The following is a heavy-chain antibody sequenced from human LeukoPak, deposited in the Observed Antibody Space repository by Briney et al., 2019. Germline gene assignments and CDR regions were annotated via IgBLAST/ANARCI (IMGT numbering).Heavy chain of an antibody. V-gene: IGHV3-30*18. J-gene: IGHJ4*02. Sequence: GGSLRLSCAASGFTFSSYGMHWVRQAPGKGLEWVAVISYDGSNKYYADSVKGRFTISRDNSKNTLYLQMNSLRAEDTAVYYCAKDFRDSSGYLDYWGQGTLVTVSS. D-gene: IGHD3-22*01. CDR2: ISYDGSNK. CDR3: AKDFRDSSGYLDY. CDR1: GFTFSSYG.